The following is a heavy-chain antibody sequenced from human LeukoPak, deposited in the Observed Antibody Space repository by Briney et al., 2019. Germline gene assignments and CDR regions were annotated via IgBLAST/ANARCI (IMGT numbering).Heavy chain of an antibody. J-gene: IGHJ3*02. CDR3: ASETLVRGVSAFDI. CDR1: GFTLSRNW. D-gene: IGHD3-10*01. CDR2: IKEDGSEK. Sequence: PGGSLRLSCAASGFTLSRNWMSWVRQAPGKGLEWVANIKEDGSEKYYVDSVKGRFTISRDNAKNSLYLQMNSLRAEDTAVYYCASETLVRGVSAFDIWGQGTMVTVSS. V-gene: IGHV3-7*01.